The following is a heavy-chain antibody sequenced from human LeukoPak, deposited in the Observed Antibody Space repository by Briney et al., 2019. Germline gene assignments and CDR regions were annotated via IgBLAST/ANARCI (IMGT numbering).Heavy chain of an antibody. D-gene: IGHD2-15*01. CDR1: GGSISSSSYY. CDR2: IYYSGST. V-gene: IGHV4-39*07. Sequence: SETLSLTCTVSGGSISSSSYYWGWIRQPPGKGLEWIGSIYYSGSTYYNPSLKSRVTISVDTSKNQFSLKLSSVTAADTAVYYCARDIGTPGYCSGGSCYLSDYWGQGTPVSVSS. J-gene: IGHJ4*02. CDR3: ARDIGTPGYCSGGSCYLSDY.